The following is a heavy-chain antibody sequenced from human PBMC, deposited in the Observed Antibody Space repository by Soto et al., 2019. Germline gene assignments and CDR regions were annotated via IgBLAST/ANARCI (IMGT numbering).Heavy chain of an antibody. CDR1: GFSLSTSGVG. Sequence: QITLKESGPTLVKPTQTLTLTCTLSGFSLSTSGVGVGWIRQPPGKALEWLALIYWGDDKRYSPSLKSRVTITKDTSKNQVALTMTNMDPVDTATYYCTLSTIVGTILRFDFWGQGTLVTVSS. CDR2: IYWGDDK. V-gene: IGHV2-5*02. J-gene: IGHJ4*02. D-gene: IGHD5-12*01. CDR3: TLSTIVGTILRFDF.